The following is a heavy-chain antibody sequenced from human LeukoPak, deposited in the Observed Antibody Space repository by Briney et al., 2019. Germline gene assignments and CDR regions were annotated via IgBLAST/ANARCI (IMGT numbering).Heavy chain of an antibody. D-gene: IGHD5-18*01. CDR1: GYSFASYW. CDR2: IYPGDSDT. Sequence: GESLKISCKGSGYSFASYWIGWVRQMPRRGLERMGLIYPGDSDTRYSPSFQGQVTISADKSTSTAYMELSSLRSEDTAVYYCARVRGGRVQLWLSWYFDLWGHGTLVTVSS. CDR3: ARVRGGRVQLWLSWYFDL. J-gene: IGHJ2*01. V-gene: IGHV5-51*01.